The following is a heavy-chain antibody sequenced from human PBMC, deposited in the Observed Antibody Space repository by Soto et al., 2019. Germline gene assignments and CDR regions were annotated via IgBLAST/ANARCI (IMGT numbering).Heavy chain of an antibody. J-gene: IGHJ6*03. Sequence: PSETLSLTCTVSGGSISSGGYYWSWIRQHPGKGLEWIGYIYYSGSTNYNPSLKSRVTISVDTSSNQFSLKLSSVTAADTAVYYCARLPREITVTYMDVWGKGTTVTVSS. CDR1: GGSISSGGYY. CDR3: ARLPREITVTYMDV. V-gene: IGHV4-61*08. D-gene: IGHD4-17*01. CDR2: IYYSGST.